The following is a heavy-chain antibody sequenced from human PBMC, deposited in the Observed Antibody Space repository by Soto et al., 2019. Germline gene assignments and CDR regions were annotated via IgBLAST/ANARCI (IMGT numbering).Heavy chain of an antibody. Sequence: QVQLVQSGAEVKKPGSSVKVSCKASGGTFSSYAISWVRQAPGQGLEWMGGIIPIFGTANYAQKFQGRVTITADESTITAYMELSSLRSEDTAVYYCARALRITIFGVVIPPDAFDIWGQGTMVTVSS. CDR1: GGTFSSYA. CDR3: ARALRITIFGVVIPPDAFDI. V-gene: IGHV1-69*12. D-gene: IGHD3-3*01. J-gene: IGHJ3*02. CDR2: IIPIFGTA.